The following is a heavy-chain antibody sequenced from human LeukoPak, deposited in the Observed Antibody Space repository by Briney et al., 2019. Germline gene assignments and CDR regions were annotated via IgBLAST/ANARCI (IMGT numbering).Heavy chain of an antibody. V-gene: IGHV4-34*01. J-gene: IGHJ2*01. CDR2: INHSGST. CDR3: ARGRPYSSSWYFDL. D-gene: IGHD6-13*01. CDR1: GGSFSGYY. Sequence: SETLSLTCAVYGGSFSGYYCSWIRQPPGKGLEWIGEINHSGSTNYNPSLKSRVTISVDTSKNQFSLKLSSVTAADTAVYYCARGRPYSSSWYFDLWGRGTLVTVS.